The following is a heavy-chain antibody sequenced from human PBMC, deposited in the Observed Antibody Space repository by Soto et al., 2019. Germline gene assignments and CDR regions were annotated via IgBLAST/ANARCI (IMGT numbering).Heavy chain of an antibody. Sequence: GGSLRLSCTASGFSFGHFALTWVRQAPGRGLEWVSAITGSGGSSFYADSVKGRFPISRDNSKNMIRWHMNSLRPEDTAVYICAKNLPRLPPREAAADFWGQGTLVTVSS. J-gene: IGHJ4*02. D-gene: IGHD6-13*01. CDR3: AKNLPRLPPREAAADF. CDR2: ITGSGGSS. V-gene: IGHV3-23*01. CDR1: GFSFGHFA.